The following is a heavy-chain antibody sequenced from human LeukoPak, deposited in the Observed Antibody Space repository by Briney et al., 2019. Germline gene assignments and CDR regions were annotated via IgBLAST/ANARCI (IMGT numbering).Heavy chain of an antibody. CDR2: INPNSGGT. CDR1: GYTFTGYY. D-gene: IGHD4-17*01. Sequence: ASVKVSCKASGYTFTGYYMHWVRQAPGQGLEWMGWINPNSGGTNYAQKFQGRVTMTRDTSISTAYMELSRLRSDDTAVYYCARDLHDYGDPSFDYWGQGTLVTVSS. V-gene: IGHV1-2*02. CDR3: ARDLHDYGDPSFDY. J-gene: IGHJ4*02.